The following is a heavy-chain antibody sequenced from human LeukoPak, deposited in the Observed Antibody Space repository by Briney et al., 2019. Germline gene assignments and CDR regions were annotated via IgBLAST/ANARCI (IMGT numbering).Heavy chain of an antibody. CDR1: GCAFSGYG. J-gene: IGHJ4*02. CDR2: IWYDGSTK. CDR3: ARDNYCSSTDCYNFDY. Sequence: GGSLRLSCAASGCAFSGYGMHWVRQAPGKGLEWVAVIWYDGSTKYYEDSVKGRFTVSRDTSTNTLYLQMNGLRVDDTAVYYCARDNYCSSTDCYNFDYWGQGTLVTVSS. D-gene: IGHD2-2*02. V-gene: IGHV3-33*01.